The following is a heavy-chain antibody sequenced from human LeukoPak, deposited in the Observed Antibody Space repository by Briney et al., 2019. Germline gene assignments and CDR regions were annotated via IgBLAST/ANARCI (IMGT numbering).Heavy chain of an antibody. CDR3: GVAKYYYYYYMDV. Sequence: GASVKVSCKASGGTFSSYAISWVRQAPGQGLEWMGGIIPIFGTANYAQKFQGRVTITADKSTSTAYMELSSLRSEDTAVYYCGVAKYYYYYYMDVWGKGTTVTVSS. CDR2: IIPIFGTA. D-gene: IGHD3-3*01. J-gene: IGHJ6*03. CDR1: GGTFSSYA. V-gene: IGHV1-69*06.